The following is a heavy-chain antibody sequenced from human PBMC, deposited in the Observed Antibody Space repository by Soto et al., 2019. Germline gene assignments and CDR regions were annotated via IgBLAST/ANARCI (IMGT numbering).Heavy chain of an antibody. J-gene: IGHJ4*02. V-gene: IGHV1-18*01. CDR2: INTSNDNK. Sequence: ASVKVSCKASGYTFTNYGISWVRQAPGEGLEWVGWINTSNDNKLYAQKLQGRLTLTTDTSTSTAYMDLTTLRSGDTAVYFCARDPGAASFDFWAQGTLVTVSS. D-gene: IGHD2-15*01. CDR1: GYTFTNYG. CDR3: ARDPGAASFDF.